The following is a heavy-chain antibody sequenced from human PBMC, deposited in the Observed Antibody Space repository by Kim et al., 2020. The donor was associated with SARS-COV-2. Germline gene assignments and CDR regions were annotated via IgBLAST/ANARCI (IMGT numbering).Heavy chain of an antibody. V-gene: IGHV4-34*01. J-gene: IGHJ4*02. Sequence: SETLSLTCAVYGGSFSGYYWSWIRQPPGKGLEWIGEINHSGSTNYNPSLKSRVTISVDTSKNQFSLKLSSVTTADTAVYYCARGRGISIVVVPAAIPGGGYYFDYWGQGTLVTVSS. CDR1: GGSFSGYY. D-gene: IGHD2-2*02. CDR3: ARGRGISIVVVPAAIPGGGYYFDY. CDR2: INHSGST.